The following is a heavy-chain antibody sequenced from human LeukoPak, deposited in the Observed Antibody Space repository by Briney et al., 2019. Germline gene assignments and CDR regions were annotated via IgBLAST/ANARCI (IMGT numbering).Heavy chain of an antibody. J-gene: IGHJ4*02. CDR2: ISSDSRTI. D-gene: IGHD3-10*01. CDR3: ARYGSGTSYITNYFDY. CDR1: GSTFSSYS. V-gene: IGHV3-48*02. Sequence: GGSLRLSCAASGSTFSSYSMNWVRQAPGKGLEWVSYISSDSRTIYYADSVKGRFTISRDNAKNSLYLQMKSLRDEDTAVYYCARYGSGTSYITNYFDYWGQGTLVTVSS.